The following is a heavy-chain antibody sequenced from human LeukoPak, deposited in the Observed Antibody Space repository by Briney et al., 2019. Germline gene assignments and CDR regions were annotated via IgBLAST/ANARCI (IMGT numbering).Heavy chain of an antibody. CDR2: INSISGEI. CDR1: GFTFSC. Sequence: GGSLRLSCAASGFTFSCMNWVRQAPGKGLEWVSYINSISGEIWYADSVKGRFTISRDDAKNSLYLQMNSLRDEDTAVYYCARDHGYAFDYWGQGTLVTVSS. CDR3: ARDHGYAFDY. V-gene: IGHV3-48*02. D-gene: IGHD5-12*01. J-gene: IGHJ4*02.